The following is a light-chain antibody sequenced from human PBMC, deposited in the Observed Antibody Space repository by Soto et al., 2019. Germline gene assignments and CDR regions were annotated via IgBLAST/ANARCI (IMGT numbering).Light chain of an antibody. Sequence: DIQMTQSPSTLSASVGDRVTITCRASHSISSWLAWYQQRPGKAPKLLIYDASTLESGVPSRFSGSGSGTKFILTIASLQPDDFATYYCQQYETFSGTFGPGTKVEN. CDR1: HSISSW. CDR3: QQYETFSGT. V-gene: IGKV1-5*01. J-gene: IGKJ1*01. CDR2: DAS.